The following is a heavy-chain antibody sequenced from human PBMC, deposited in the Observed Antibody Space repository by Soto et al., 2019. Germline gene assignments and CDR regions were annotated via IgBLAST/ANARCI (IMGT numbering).Heavy chain of an antibody. Sequence: VQLVESGGGLVKPGGSLRLSCAASGFTFSDFYMTWIRQAPGKGLEWIAYIGSGGSPIYYADSVKGRFTISWDNSKKSLYLQMNSLRADDTAMYFCARDEYISAYWGQGTLVTVSS. CDR2: IGSGGSPI. V-gene: IGHV3-11*01. CDR3: ARDEYISAY. CDR1: GFTFSDFY. D-gene: IGHD6-19*01. J-gene: IGHJ4*02.